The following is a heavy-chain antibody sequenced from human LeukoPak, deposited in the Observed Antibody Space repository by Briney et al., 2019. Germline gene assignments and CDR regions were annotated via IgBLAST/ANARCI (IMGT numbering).Heavy chain of an antibody. CDR1: GFTFSSYS. CDR2: ISSSSSYI. J-gene: IGHJ4*02. D-gene: IGHD6-6*01. Sequence: GGSLRLSCAASGFTFSSYSMNWVRQAPGKGLEWVSSISSSSSYIYYADSVKGRFTISRDNAKNSLYLQMNSLRAEDTAVYYFARASGDSSSPKYYFDYWGQGTLVTVSS. V-gene: IGHV3-21*01. CDR3: ARASGDSSSPKYYFDY.